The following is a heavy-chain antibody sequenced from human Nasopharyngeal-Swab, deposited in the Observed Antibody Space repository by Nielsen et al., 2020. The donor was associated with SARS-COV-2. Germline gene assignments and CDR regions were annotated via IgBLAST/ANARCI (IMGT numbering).Heavy chain of an antibody. V-gene: IGHV4-34*01. CDR2: INHSGST. CDR1: GGSFSGYY. CDR3: ARRGWFGEFVFDY. J-gene: IGHJ4*02. Sequence: SATLSLTCAVYGGSFSGYYWSWIRQPPGKGLEWIGEINHSGSTNYNPSLKSRVTISVDTSKNQFSLKLSSVTAADTAVYYCARRGWFGEFVFDYWGQGTLVTVSS. D-gene: IGHD3-10*01.